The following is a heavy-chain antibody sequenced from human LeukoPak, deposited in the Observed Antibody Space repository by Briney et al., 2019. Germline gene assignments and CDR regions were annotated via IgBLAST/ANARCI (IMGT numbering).Heavy chain of an antibody. Sequence: SATLSLTCTVSGGSISSGGYYCSWIRQHPGKGLEWIGYIYYSGSNYYNPSLKSLVTISVDTSKNQFSLKLSSVTAADTAVYYCARARKDRGSNDYWGQGTLVTVSS. CDR3: ARARKDRGSNDY. J-gene: IGHJ4*02. V-gene: IGHV4-31*01. CDR1: GGSISSGGYY. CDR2: IYYSGSN.